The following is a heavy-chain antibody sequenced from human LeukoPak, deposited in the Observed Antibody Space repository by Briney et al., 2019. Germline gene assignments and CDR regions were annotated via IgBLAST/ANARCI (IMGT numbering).Heavy chain of an antibody. CDR3: ARDSVGYCSGGSCYSGYFQH. J-gene: IGHJ1*01. CDR1: GGSISSGGYS. V-gene: IGHV4-30-2*01. D-gene: IGHD2-15*01. Sequence: SETLSLTCAVSGGSISSGGYSWSWIRQPPGKGLEWIGYIYHSGSTYYNPSLKSRVTISVDRSKNQFSLKLSSVTAADTAVYYCARDSVGYCSGGSCYSGYFQHWGQGTLATVSS. CDR2: IYHSGST.